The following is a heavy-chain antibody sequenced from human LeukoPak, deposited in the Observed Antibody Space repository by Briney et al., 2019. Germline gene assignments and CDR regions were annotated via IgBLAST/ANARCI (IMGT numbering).Heavy chain of an antibody. J-gene: IGHJ4*02. Sequence: GGSLRLSCAVSGLTVNSNYMSWVRQAPGKGLEWVSVIYAGGSTYYADSVKGRFTISRDNSKNTLYLQMNSLRVEDTAVYYCARESTMVRGVVATTPPYWGQGTLVTASS. V-gene: IGHV3-66*01. D-gene: IGHD3-10*01. CDR2: IYAGGST. CDR1: GLTVNSNY. CDR3: ARESTMVRGVVATTPPY.